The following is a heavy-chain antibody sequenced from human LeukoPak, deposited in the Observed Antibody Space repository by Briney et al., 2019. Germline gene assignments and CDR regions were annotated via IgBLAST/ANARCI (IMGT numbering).Heavy chain of an antibody. D-gene: IGHD5-12*01. Sequence: PGGSLRLSCAASGFPFRDYSMNWVRQAPGKGLGWISYVGISSGNTKYADSVKGRFTISGDSAKNSVFLQMNSLRVEDTAVYYCARDHRYAFDNWGQGTLVTVSS. V-gene: IGHV3-48*04. CDR2: VGISSGNT. J-gene: IGHJ4*02. CDR1: GFPFRDYS. CDR3: ARDHRYAFDN.